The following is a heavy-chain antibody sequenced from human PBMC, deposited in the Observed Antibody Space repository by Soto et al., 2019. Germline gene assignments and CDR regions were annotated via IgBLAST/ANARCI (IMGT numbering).Heavy chain of an antibody. J-gene: IGHJ4*02. V-gene: IGHV3-23*01. CDR2: ISGSGGST. Sequence: GGSLRLSCAASGFTFSSYAMSWVRQAPGKGLEWVSAISGSGGSTYYADSVKGRFTISRDNSKNTLYLQMNSLRAEDTAVYYCAKAYSSRYYTLYYFDYWGQGTLVTVSS. CDR1: GFTFSSYA. CDR3: AKAYSSRYYTLYYFDY. D-gene: IGHD3-22*01.